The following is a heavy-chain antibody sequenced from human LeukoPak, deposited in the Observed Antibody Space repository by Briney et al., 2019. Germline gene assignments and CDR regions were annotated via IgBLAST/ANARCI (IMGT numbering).Heavy chain of an antibody. CDR1: GFTFSSYW. J-gene: IGHJ4*02. D-gene: IGHD3-10*01. V-gene: IGHV3-74*01. Sequence: GGSLRLSCAASGFTFSSYWMHWVRQAPGKGLVWVSRINSDGSSTSYADSVKGRFTISRDNAKNSLYLQMNSLRAEDTAVYYCARDRGRGYIDYWGQGTLVTVSS. CDR3: ARDRGRGYIDY. CDR2: INSDGSST.